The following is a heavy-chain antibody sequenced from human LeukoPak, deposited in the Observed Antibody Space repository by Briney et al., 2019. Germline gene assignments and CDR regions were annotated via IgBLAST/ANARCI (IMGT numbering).Heavy chain of an antibody. Sequence: GASVKVSCKASGYTFTSYGISWVRQAPGRGLEWMGWISAYNGNTNYAQKLQGRVTMTTDTSTSTAYMELRSLRSDDTAVYYCASDEGEAVVVPAATFWRYWGQGTLVTVSS. CDR1: GYTFTSYG. J-gene: IGHJ4*02. CDR3: ASDEGEAVVVPAATFWRY. CDR2: ISAYNGNT. D-gene: IGHD2-2*01. V-gene: IGHV1-18*04.